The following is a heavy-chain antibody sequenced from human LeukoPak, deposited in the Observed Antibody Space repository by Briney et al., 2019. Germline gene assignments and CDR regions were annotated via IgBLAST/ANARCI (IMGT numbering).Heavy chain of an antibody. D-gene: IGHD4-17*01. CDR1: GGSFSGYY. Sequence: SETLSLTCAVYGGSFSGYYWSWIRQPPGKGLEWIGEINHSGSTNYNPSLKSRVTISVDRSKNQFSLKLSSVTAADTAVYYCASHNYGKFDYWGQGTLVTVSS. CDR3: ASHNYGKFDY. J-gene: IGHJ4*02. CDR2: INHSGST. V-gene: IGHV4-34*01.